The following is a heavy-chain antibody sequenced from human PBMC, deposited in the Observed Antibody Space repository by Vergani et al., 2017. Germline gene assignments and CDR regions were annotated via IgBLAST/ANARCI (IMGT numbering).Heavy chain of an antibody. V-gene: IGHV4-34*01. D-gene: IGHD2-8*01. CDR3: AREGYCTNGVCFTLFDV. CDR2: IRHDGIT. CDR1: GGSFTSYN. J-gene: IGHJ4*02. Sequence: QVQLQQWGGGLLKPSETLSLTCVVNGGSFTSYNWTWIRQPPGKGLEWIGEIRHDGITHYSPSLKSRVTISIDTSTHQFSLNLRSVTAADTAVYYCAREGYCTNGVCFTLFDVWGQGALVTVSS.